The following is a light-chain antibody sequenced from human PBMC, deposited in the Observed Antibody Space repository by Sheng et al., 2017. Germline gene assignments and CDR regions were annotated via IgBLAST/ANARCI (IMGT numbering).Light chain of an antibody. V-gene: IGKV1-NL1*01. CDR2: GAS. J-gene: IGKJ3*01. CDR1: QGIRNE. CDR3: QQYYSPPFT. Sequence: IQMTQSPSSLSASVGDRVTMTCRASQGIRNELGWYQQKPGKAPKLLLYGASRLASGVPPRFSGSGSGTVYTLTINSLQPEDFATYYCQQYYSPPFTFGPGTKVD.